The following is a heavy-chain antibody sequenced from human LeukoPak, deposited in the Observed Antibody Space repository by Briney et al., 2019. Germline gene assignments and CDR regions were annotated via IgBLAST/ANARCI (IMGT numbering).Heavy chain of an antibody. CDR1: GFSFSSYY. D-gene: IGHD4-17*01. CDR3: ARPFSRYGDWNFDY. Sequence: GGSLRLSCATSGFSFSSYYMSWVRQAPGKGLEWVSSVSSGSTYIYYADSVKGRFTISRDNAKNSLYLQMNSLRAEDTAVYYCARPFSRYGDWNFDYWGQGTLVTVSS. J-gene: IGHJ4*02. CDR2: VSSGSTYI. V-gene: IGHV3-21*01.